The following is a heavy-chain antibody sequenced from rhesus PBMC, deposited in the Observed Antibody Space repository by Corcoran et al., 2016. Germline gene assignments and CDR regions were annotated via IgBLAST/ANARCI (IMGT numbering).Heavy chain of an antibody. CDR3: AREEYNWNYGAFDF. D-gene: IGHD1-26*01. J-gene: IGHJ3*01. CDR1: GGSISSNY. V-gene: IGHV4-173*01. Sequence: QLQLQESGPGLVKPSETLSLTCAVSGGSISSNYWSWLRQPPGKGLEWLGRIAGSGGSTDYNHALKGRGTISTDTSKNQFSLKLSSVTAADADVYYCAREEYNWNYGAFDFWGQGLRVTVSS. CDR2: IAGSGGST.